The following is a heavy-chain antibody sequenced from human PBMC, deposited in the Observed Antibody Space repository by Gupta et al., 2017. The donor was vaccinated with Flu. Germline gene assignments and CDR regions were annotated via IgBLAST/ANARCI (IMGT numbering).Heavy chain of an antibody. CDR2: IGAGGGSI. CDR3: AKEYKSWHVLRGLFDY. D-gene: IGHD1-20*01. V-gene: IGHV3-23*01. J-gene: IGHJ4*02. CDR1: FITYP. Sequence: FITYPMSWGRQAPGKGLEWVSAIGAGGGSIGDADSVKGRFTISRDDSKRTVSLQMNSMXVXDTAVYXGAKEYKSWHVLRGLFDYWGQGVLVTVSS.